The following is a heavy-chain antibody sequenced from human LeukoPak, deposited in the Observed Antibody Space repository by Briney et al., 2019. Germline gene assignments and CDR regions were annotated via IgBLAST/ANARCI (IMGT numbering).Heavy chain of an antibody. CDR1: GFTFSSYS. J-gene: IGHJ4*02. D-gene: IGHD6-19*01. V-gene: IGHV3-21*01. CDR2: ISSSSSYI. Sequence: GGSLRLSCAASGFTFSSYSMNWARQAPGKGLEWVSSISSSSSYIYYADSVKGRFTISRDNAKNSLYLQMNSLRAEDTAVYYCAKDARRTFGLSSGLYRGSYYFDYWGQGTLVTVSS. CDR3: AKDARRTFGLSSGLYRGSYYFDY.